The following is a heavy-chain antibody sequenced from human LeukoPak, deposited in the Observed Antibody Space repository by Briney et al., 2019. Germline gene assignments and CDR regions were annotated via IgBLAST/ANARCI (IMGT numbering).Heavy chain of an antibody. CDR3: AISTRGNWFDP. D-gene: IGHD2-2*01. J-gene: IGHJ5*02. CDR1: GGSISSGGYY. Sequence: SETLSLTCTVSGGSISSGGYYWSWIRQPPGKGLEWIGYIYHSGSTYYNPSLKSRVTISVDRSKNQFSLKLSSVTAADTAVYYCAISTRGNWFDPWGQGTLVTVSS. CDR2: IYHSGST. V-gene: IGHV4-30-2*01.